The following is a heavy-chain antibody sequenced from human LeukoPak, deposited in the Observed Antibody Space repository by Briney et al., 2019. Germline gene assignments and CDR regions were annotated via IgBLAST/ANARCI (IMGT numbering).Heavy chain of an antibody. Sequence: ASVKVSCKASGYTFTGYYMHWVRQAPGQGLEWMGWIDTNTGNPTYAQGFRGRFVFSFDTSVSTAYLQIYSLEPEDTAVYYCARGRPSSNIAARGNWFDPWGQGTLVTVSS. J-gene: IGHJ5*02. CDR2: IDTNTGNP. D-gene: IGHD6-6*01. V-gene: IGHV7-4-1*01. CDR3: ARGRPSSNIAARGNWFDP. CDR1: GYTFTGYY.